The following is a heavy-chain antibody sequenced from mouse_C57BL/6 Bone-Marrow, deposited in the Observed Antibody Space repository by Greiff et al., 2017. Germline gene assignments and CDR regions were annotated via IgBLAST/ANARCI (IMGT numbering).Heavy chain of an antibody. CDR2: ILPSIGRT. V-gene: IGHV15-2*01. Sequence: QVQLQQSGSELRSPGSSVKLSCKDFDSEVFPIAYMSWVRQKPGHGFEWIGGILPSIGRTIYGEKFEDKATSDADTLSNTAYLELNSLTSEDSAIDYCARSHYGYRYFDVWGTGTTVTVSS. CDR1: DSEVFPIAY. CDR3: ARSHYGYRYFDV. D-gene: IGHD1-1*01. J-gene: IGHJ1*03.